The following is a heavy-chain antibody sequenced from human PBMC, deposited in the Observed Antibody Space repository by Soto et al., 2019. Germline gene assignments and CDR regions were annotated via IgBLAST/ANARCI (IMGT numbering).Heavy chain of an antibody. CDR3: ARDGRAVGGYYYAMDV. CDR2: ISHSGGT. Sequence: PSETLSLTCAVSGGSFSGYYWTWIRQPPGKGLDWIGEISHSGGTNYNPSLKSPVSISLDTSTNQFSLKLSSVTVADTAVYYCARDGRAVGGYYYAMDVWGQGTTVTVYS. V-gene: IGHV4-34*01. D-gene: IGHD6-19*01. CDR1: GGSFSGYY. J-gene: IGHJ6*02.